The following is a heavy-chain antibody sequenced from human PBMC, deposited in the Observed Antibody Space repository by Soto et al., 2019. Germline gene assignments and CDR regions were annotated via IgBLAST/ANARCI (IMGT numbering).Heavy chain of an antibody. V-gene: IGHV3-64*04. CDR1: GFTFSSYA. J-gene: IGHJ4*02. Sequence: GGSLRLSCSASGFTFSSYAMHWVRQAPGKGLEYVSAISSNGSSTYYADSVKGRFTISRDNSKNTLYLQMNSLRAEDTAVYYCAKDSLPAAKSGLLDYWGQGTLVTVSS. CDR2: ISSNGSST. D-gene: IGHD2-2*01. CDR3: AKDSLPAAKSGLLDY.